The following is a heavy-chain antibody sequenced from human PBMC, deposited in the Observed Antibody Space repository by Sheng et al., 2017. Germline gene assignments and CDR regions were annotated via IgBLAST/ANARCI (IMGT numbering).Heavy chain of an antibody. Sequence: QVQLVESGGGVVQPGRSLRLSCAASGFTFSSYAMHWVRQAPGKGLEWVAVISYDGSNKYYADSVKGRFTISRDNSKNTLYLQMNSLRAEDTAVYYCARGKDIYGSGSFDYWGQGTLVTVSS. CDR2: ISYDGSNK. V-gene: IGHV3-30*04. D-gene: IGHD3-10*01. CDR3: ARGKDIYGSGSFDY. J-gene: IGHJ4*02. CDR1: GFTFSSYA.